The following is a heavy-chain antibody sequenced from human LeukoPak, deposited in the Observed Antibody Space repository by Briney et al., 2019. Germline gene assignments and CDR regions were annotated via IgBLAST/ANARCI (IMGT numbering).Heavy chain of an antibody. Sequence: ASVKVSCKASGGTFSSYAISWVRQAPGQGLEWMGWINPNSGGTNYAQKFQGRVTMTRDTSISTAYMELSRLRSDDTAEYYCAREPRGRYGDIVVVPAATPRAFDIWGQGTMVTVSS. CDR1: GGTFSSYA. CDR3: AREPRGRYGDIVVVPAATPRAFDI. V-gene: IGHV1-2*02. D-gene: IGHD2-2*01. CDR2: INPNSGGT. J-gene: IGHJ3*02.